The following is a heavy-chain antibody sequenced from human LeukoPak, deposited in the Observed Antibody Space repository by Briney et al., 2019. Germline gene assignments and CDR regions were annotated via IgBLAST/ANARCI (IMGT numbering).Heavy chain of an antibody. J-gene: IGHJ3*02. CDR3: ASPIAAAGADAFDI. CDR2: ISAYNGNT. V-gene: IGHV1-18*01. D-gene: IGHD6-13*01. CDR1: GYTFTSYG. Sequence: ASVKVSCKASGYTFTSYGISWVRQAPGQGLEWMGWISAYNGNTNYAQKLQGSVTMTTDTSTSTAYMELRSLRSDDTAVYYCASPIAAAGADAFDIWGQGTMVTVSS.